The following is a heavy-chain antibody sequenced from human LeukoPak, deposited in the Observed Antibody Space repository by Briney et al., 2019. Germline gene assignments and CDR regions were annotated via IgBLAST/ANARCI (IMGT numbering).Heavy chain of an antibody. J-gene: IGHJ6*02. D-gene: IGHD4-17*01. V-gene: IGHV1-18*01. CDR3: ARDPYGDLLAGASEGGMDV. CDR2: ISAYNGNT. Sequence: ASVKVSCKASGDSFRNHAISWVRQAPGQGLEWMGWISAYNGNTNYAQKLQGRVTMTTDTSTSTAYMELRSLRSDDTAVYYCARDPYGDLLAGASEGGMDVWGQGTTVTVSS. CDR1: GDSFRNHA.